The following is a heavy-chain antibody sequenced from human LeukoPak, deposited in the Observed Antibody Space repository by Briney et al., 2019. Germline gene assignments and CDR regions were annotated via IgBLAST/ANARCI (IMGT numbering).Heavy chain of an antibody. D-gene: IGHD2-8*01. CDR2: ISYDGSNK. Sequence: GGSLRLSCAASGFTFSSYAMHWVRQAPGKGLEWVAVISYDGSNKYYADSVKGRLTISRDNSKNTLLLQVDSLRPEDTAVYYCARGTAVYASWINYWGQGTLVTVSS. J-gene: IGHJ4*02. V-gene: IGHV3-30-3*01. CDR3: ARGTAVYASWINY. CDR1: GFTFSSYA.